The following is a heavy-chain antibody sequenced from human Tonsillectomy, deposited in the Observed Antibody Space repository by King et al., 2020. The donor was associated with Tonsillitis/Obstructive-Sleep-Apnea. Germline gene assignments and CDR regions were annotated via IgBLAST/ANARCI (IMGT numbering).Heavy chain of an antibody. D-gene: IGHD3-3*01. J-gene: IGHJ4*02. CDR3: ARGTDYDFWSGFDY. CDR2: ISYDGSYK. V-gene: IGHV3-30*04. Sequence: VQLVESGGGVVQPGRSLRLSCAASGFTFSSYAMHWVRQAPGKGLEWVAVISYDGSYKYYADSVKGRFTISRDNSKNTLYLQMNSLRAEDTAVFYCARGTDYDFWSGFDYWGQGTLVTVSS. CDR1: GFTFSSYA.